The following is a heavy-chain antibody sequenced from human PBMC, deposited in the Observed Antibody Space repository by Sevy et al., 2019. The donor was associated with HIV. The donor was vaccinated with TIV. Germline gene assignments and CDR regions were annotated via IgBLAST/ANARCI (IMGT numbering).Heavy chain of an antibody. CDR3: AGDRETHDDNLTYYAFDY. CDR1: GFTFGDHA. CDR2: IRSKAYGGTV. J-gene: IGHJ4*02. Sequence: GGSLRLSCSGSGFTFGDHAVTWFRRAPGQGLEWVGLIRSKAYGGTVEYAASVKGRFTISRDDFKSVAYLQMNSLKNENTAMYDCAGDRETHDDNLTYYAFDYWGQGTLVTVSS. D-gene: IGHD3-9*01. V-gene: IGHV3-49*03.